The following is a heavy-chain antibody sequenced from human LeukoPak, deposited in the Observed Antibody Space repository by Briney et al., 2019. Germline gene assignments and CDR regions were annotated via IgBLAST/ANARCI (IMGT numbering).Heavy chain of an antibody. Sequence: GGSLGLSCAASGFTFSNSWMHWVRQGPGKGLVWVSRINYYGNSTTYADSVKGRFTVSRDNAKNTLFLQMSSLRAEDTALYYCARGRPPADYWGQGILVTVSS. V-gene: IGHV3-74*01. CDR2: INYYGNST. CDR3: ARGRPPADY. J-gene: IGHJ4*02. CDR1: GFTFSNSW.